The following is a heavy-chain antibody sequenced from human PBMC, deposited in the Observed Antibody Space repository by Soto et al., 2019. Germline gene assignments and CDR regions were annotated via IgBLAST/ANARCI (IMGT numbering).Heavy chain of an antibody. CDR3: ASPQRGDDVKNALDL. D-gene: IGHD2-21*02. J-gene: IGHJ3*01. CDR2: ITVYSGTT. CDR1: GYTFTNYG. V-gene: IGHV1-18*04. Sequence: QVQLVQSGAEVKKPGASVKISCKASGYTFTNYGLSWVRQAPGQGLEWMGWITVYSGTTDHVQKFRGRVSMTTDTSTNTAYMELASLRSDDTAVYYCASPQRGDDVKNALDLWGQGTMVTVSS.